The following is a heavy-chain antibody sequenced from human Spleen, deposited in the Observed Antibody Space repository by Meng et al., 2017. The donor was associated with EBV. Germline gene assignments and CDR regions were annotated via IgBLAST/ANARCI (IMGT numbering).Heavy chain of an antibody. CDR3: ARDRETGGFDP. J-gene: IGHJ5*02. V-gene: IGHV6-1*01. D-gene: IGHD1-14*01. Sequence: QVQLQQSGPGLVKPSXXPXLTXAISGDSVSSNSGAWNWIRQSPSRGLEWLGKTYYRSKWYNDYAVSVRSRVSINPDTSKNQFSLQLKSVTPEDTAVYYCARDRETGGFDPWGQGILVTVSS. CDR2: TYYRSKWYN. CDR1: GDSVSSNSGA.